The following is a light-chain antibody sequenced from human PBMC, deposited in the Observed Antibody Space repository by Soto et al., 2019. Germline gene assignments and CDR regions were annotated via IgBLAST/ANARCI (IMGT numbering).Light chain of an antibody. Sequence: EIVMTQSPATLSVSPGESATLSCRASPSVGSIVAWYQQKPGQSPRLLMYGAYTMATGIPARFSGGWSGTEFPLTIDSLQSEVFAVYFWQRYNHSPSFGQGTTLLI. CDR3: QRYNHSPS. J-gene: IGKJ2*01. V-gene: IGKV3-15*01. CDR1: PSVGSI. CDR2: GAY.